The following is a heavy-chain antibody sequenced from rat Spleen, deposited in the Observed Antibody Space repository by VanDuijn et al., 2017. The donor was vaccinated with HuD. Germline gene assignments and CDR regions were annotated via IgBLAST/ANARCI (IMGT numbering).Heavy chain of an antibody. D-gene: IGHD4-3*01. CDR1: GFTFNDYW. J-gene: IGHJ1*01. CDR3: ARRGPDWYFDF. V-gene: IGHV5-31*01. CDR2: ISYDGSST. Sequence: EVQLVESGGGLVQPGRSLKLSCVASGFTFNDYWMTWIRQSPGKGLEWVATISYDGSSTYYRDSVKGRFTISRDNAKSTLYLQMDSLRSEDTATYYCARRGPDWYFDFWGPGTMVTVSS.